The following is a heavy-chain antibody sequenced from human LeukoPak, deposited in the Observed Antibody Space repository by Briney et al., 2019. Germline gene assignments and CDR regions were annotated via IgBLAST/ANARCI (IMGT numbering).Heavy chain of an antibody. D-gene: IGHD2-2*03. V-gene: IGHV4-39*07. J-gene: IGHJ6*03. CDR1: GGSISSSSYY. Sequence: TSETRSLTCTVAGGSISSSSYYWGWIRQPPGKGLEWIGSIYYSGSTYYNPSLKSRVTISVDTSKNQFSLKLSSVTAADTAVYYCARDVGYCSSTSCYRYYYYYMDVWGKGTTVTVSS. CDR2: IYYSGST. CDR3: ARDVGYCSSTSCYRYYYYYMDV.